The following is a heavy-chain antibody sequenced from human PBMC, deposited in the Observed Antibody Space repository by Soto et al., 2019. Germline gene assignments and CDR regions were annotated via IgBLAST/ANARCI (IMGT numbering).Heavy chain of an antibody. CDR1: GFTLSRDY. D-gene: IGHD1-26*01. CDR2: LNTDGWST. CDR3: ARGIVDGTMVSIPF. Sequence: EMQLVESGGGIVQSGGSLRLSCEASGFTLSRDYMHWVRQPPGKGLEWVSRLNTDGWSTDYADSVKGRFIISRDNAKNTRYLQMNQLRVEDTAIYYWARGIVDGTMVSIPFWGQGTLVTVSS. V-gene: IGHV3-74*01. J-gene: IGHJ4*02.